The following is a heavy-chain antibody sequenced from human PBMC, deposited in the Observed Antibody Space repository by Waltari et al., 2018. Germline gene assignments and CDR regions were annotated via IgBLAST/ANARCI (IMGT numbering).Heavy chain of an antibody. D-gene: IGHD3-10*01. CDR1: GFRFSDSW. Sequence: EVQLVESGGGLVRPGGSLRLSCVASGFRFSDSWMTWVRQGPGKGLEGVSNINQDVSQTYYWDSWKGRFTTSRDNAKNSLYLQINSLRAEDTAVYYRARVVTIGLYFDYWGQGPLVTASS. CDR2: INQDVSQT. V-gene: IGHV3-7*01. CDR3: ARVVTIGLYFDY. J-gene: IGHJ4*02.